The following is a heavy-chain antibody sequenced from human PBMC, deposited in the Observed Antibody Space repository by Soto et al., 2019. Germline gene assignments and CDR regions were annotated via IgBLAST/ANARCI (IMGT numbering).Heavy chain of an antibody. CDR1: GFTFSSYG. Sequence: GGSLRLSCAASGFTFSSYGMHWVRQAPGKGLEWVAVIWYDGSNKYYADSVKGRFTISRDNSKNTLYLQMNSLRAEDTAVYYCARVLSYYDSSGYSPTDYWGQGTLVTVSS. J-gene: IGHJ4*02. D-gene: IGHD3-22*01. CDR2: IWYDGSNK. CDR3: ARVLSYYDSSGYSPTDY. V-gene: IGHV3-33*01.